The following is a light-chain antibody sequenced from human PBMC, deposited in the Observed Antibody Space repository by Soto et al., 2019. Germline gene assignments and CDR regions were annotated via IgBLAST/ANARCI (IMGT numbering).Light chain of an antibody. J-gene: IGKJ4*01. CDR2: GAS. CDR1: QTVRNNY. CDR3: QHFSSYPRP. V-gene: IGKV3-20*01. Sequence: EFVLTQSPGTLSLSPGERATLSCRASQTVRNNYLAWYQKKPVQAPRLLIYGASSRATGIPDRFSGGGSGTDFALTISRLEPEDFAVYYCQHFSSYPRPFGGGTEVDIK.